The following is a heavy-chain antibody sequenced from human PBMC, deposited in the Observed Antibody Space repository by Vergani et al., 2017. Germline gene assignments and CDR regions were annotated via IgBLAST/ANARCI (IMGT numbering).Heavy chain of an antibody. CDR2: IDPSDSYT. Sequence: EVLLVQSGAEVKKPGESLRISCKGSGYSFTSYWISWVRQMPGKGLEWMGRIDPSDSYTNYSPSFQGHVTISADKSISTAYLQWSSLKASDTAMYYCARHASGWYPDDAFDIWGQGTMVTVSS. CDR1: GYSFTSYW. D-gene: IGHD6-19*01. J-gene: IGHJ3*02. CDR3: ARHASGWYPDDAFDI. V-gene: IGHV5-10-1*03.